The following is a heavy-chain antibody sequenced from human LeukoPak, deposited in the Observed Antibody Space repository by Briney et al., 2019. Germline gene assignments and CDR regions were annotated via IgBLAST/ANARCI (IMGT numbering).Heavy chain of an antibody. V-gene: IGHV3-30*02. J-gene: IGHJ6*03. Sequence: GGSLRLSCAASEFTFRTYGMHWVRQAPGKGLEWVAFIRYDGINKYYADSMKGRFTISRDNSKNTLYLQMNSLRAEDTALYYCAKAENSSSCHLGWCYYYYYMDVWGKGTTVTISS. CDR3: AKAENSSSCHLGWCYYYYYMDV. CDR1: EFTFRTYG. D-gene: IGHD6-13*01. CDR2: IRYDGINK.